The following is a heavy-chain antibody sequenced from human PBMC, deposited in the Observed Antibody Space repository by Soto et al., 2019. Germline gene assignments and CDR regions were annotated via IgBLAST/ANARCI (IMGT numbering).Heavy chain of an antibody. V-gene: IGHV1-8*01. Sequence: ASVTVSCTASGYTFTSYDINWVRQATGQGLEWMGWMNPNSGNTGYAQKFQGRVTMTRNTSISTAYMELSSLRSEDTAVYYCARIDFWSGFPQGFDYWGQGTLVTVSS. CDR1: GYTFTSYD. J-gene: IGHJ4*02. D-gene: IGHD3-3*01. CDR2: MNPNSGNT. CDR3: ARIDFWSGFPQGFDY.